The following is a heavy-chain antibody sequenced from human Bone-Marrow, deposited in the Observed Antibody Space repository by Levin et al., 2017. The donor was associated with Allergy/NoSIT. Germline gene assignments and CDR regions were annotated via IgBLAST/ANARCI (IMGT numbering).Heavy chain of an antibody. CDR3: TTPYYYNYYMDV. J-gene: IGHJ6*03. Sequence: SCAASGLTFRNAWMSWVRQAPGKGLEWVGRIKSEADGGTIDYAEPVKGRFTVSRDDAKNTLFLQMDSLKTEDTAVYYCTTPYYYNYYMDVWGKGTTVTVSS. CDR1: GLTFRNAW. CDR2: IKSEADGGTI. V-gene: IGHV3-15*01.